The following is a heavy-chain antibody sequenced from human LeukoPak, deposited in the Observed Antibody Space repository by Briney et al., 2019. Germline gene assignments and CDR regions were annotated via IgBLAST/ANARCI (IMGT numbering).Heavy chain of an antibody. D-gene: IGHD6-19*01. CDR2: IYYSGST. V-gene: IGHV4-59*01. CDR3: ARGRLARSPYFDY. CDR1: GGSINSYY. Sequence: PSETLSLTCTVSGGSINSYYWSWIRQPPGKGLEWIGYIYYSGSTDYNPSLKSRVTISVETSKNQFSLNLSSVTAADTAVYYCARGRLARSPYFDYWGQGTLVTVSS. J-gene: IGHJ4*02.